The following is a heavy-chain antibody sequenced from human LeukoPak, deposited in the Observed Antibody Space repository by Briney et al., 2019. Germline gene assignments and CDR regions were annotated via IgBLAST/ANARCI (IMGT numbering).Heavy chain of an antibody. D-gene: IGHD3-10*01. V-gene: IGHV4-59*08. CDR3: ARHQLRGFLDDN. Sequence: SETLSLTCTVSGGSISSHYWTWIRQPPGKGLEWIGCIYYSGNTNYNPSLESRVTISVDTSKNQFSLKLSSVTAADTAVYYCARHQLRGFLDDNWGQGTLVTVSS. CDR2: IYYSGNT. CDR1: GGSISSHY. J-gene: IGHJ4*02.